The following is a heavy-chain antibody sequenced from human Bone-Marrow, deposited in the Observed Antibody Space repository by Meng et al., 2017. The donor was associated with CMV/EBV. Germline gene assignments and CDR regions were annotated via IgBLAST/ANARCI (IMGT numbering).Heavy chain of an antibody. J-gene: IGHJ5*02. CDR1: GGSISSSSYY. Sequence: SETLSLTCTVSGGSISSSSYYWGWIRQPPGKGLEWIGSIYYSGSTYYNPSLKSRVTISVDTSKNQFSLKLSSVTAADTAVYYCARDNLCGGDCLGDNWFGPWGQGTRVTGSS. CDR2: IYYSGST. CDR3: ARDNLCGGDCLGDNWFGP. V-gene: IGHV4-39*07. D-gene: IGHD2-21*01.